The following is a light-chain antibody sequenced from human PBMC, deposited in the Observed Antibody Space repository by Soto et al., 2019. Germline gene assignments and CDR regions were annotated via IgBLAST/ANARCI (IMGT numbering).Light chain of an antibody. J-gene: IGKJ1*01. CDR1: QSVSSN. Sequence: IVMTQSPATLSVSPGERATRSCRASQSVSSNLAWYQQKPGQAPRLLIYGASTRATGIPARFSGSGSGTEFTLTITSLQSEDFAVYYCQQYYNWPETFGQGTKVEIK. CDR2: GAS. CDR3: QQYYNWPET. V-gene: IGKV3-15*01.